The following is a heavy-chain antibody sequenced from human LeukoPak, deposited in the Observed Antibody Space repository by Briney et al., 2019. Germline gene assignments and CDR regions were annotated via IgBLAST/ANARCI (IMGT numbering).Heavy chain of an antibody. D-gene: IGHD3-10*01. Sequence: GGSLRLSCAASGFTFSSYAMHWVRQAPGKGLEWVAVISYDGSNKYYADSVKGRFTISRDNSKNTLYLQMNGLRAEDTAVYYCARSPIWFGEFPYYFDYWGQGTLVTVSS. J-gene: IGHJ4*02. CDR2: ISYDGSNK. V-gene: IGHV3-30*04. CDR3: ARSPIWFGEFPYYFDY. CDR1: GFTFSSYA.